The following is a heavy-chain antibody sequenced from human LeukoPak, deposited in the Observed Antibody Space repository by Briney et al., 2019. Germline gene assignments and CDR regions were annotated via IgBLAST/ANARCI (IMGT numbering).Heavy chain of an antibody. D-gene: IGHD1-26*01. Sequence: GGSLRLSCAASGFTFSSYWMSWVRQAPGKGLEWVANIKQDGSEKYYVDSVKGRFTISRDNSENTLYLQMNSLRAEDTAVYYCAKHSAGDTYDYWGQGTLVTVSS. CDR1: GFTFSSYW. V-gene: IGHV3-7*03. CDR3: AKHSAGDTYDY. CDR2: IKQDGSEK. J-gene: IGHJ4*02.